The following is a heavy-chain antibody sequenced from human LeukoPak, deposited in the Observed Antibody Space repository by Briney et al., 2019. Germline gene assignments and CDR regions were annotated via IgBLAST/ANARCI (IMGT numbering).Heavy chain of an antibody. CDR1: GGSISSGGYY. Sequence: ASETLSLTCTVSGGSISSGGYYWSWIRQPPGKGLEWIGYIYHSGSTYYNPSLKSRVTISVDRSKNQFSLKLSSVTAADTAVYYCAKVCSSTSCYKQDDAFDIWGQGTMVTVSS. D-gene: IGHD2-2*02. J-gene: IGHJ3*02. CDR2: IYHSGST. V-gene: IGHV4-30-2*01. CDR3: AKVCSSTSCYKQDDAFDI.